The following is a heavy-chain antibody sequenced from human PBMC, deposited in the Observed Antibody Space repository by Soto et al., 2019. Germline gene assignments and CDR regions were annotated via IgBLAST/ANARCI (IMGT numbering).Heavy chain of an antibody. Sequence: GGSLRLSCAASGFTFRSYGMMWVRQAPGKGREGVSAIIQRAGGNTYYADSVKGRFTISRDDSKNTLYLQMDSLRPEDTAQYYCAGWNYDYWGHGTQVTVSS. J-gene: IGHJ4*01. CDR3: AGWNYDY. V-gene: IGHV3-23*01. CDR1: GFTFRSYG. D-gene: IGHD1-7*01. CDR2: IIQRAGGNT.